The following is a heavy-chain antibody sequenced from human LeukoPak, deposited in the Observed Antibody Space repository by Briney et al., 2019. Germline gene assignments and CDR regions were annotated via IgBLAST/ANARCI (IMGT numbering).Heavy chain of an antibody. J-gene: IGHJ5*02. CDR1: GYTFTGYY. V-gene: IGHV1-8*02. CDR2: MNPNSGDT. D-gene: IGHD2-15*01. CDR3: ARPPCSGGSCYSIYTWFDP. Sequence: ASVKVSCKASGYTFTGYYMHWVRQAPGQGLEWMGWMNPNSGDTGYAQTFQGRVTMTRNTSISTAYMELSSLSFEDTAVYYCARPPCSGGSCYSIYTWFDPWGQGTLVTVSS.